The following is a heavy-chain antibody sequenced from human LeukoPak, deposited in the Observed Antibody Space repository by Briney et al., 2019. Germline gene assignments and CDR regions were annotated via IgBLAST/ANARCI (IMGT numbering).Heavy chain of an antibody. V-gene: IGHV3-23*01. CDR1: GFTFSSYG. J-gene: IGHJ4*02. Sequence: GGSLRLSCAASGFTFSSYGMSWVRQAPGKGLEWVLGISDSGGSTYYADSVKGRFTISRDNSKNTLYLQMNSLRVEDTAVYYCARVTSGYDPYLDYWGQGTLVTVSS. CDR2: ISDSGGST. D-gene: IGHD5-12*01. CDR3: ARVTSGYDPYLDY.